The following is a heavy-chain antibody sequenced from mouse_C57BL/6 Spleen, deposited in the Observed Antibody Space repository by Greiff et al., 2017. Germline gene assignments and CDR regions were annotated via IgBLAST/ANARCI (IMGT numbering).Heavy chain of an antibody. J-gene: IGHJ4*01. Sequence: EVKLMESGGGLVKPGGSLKLSCAASGFTFSDYGMHWVRQAPEKGLEWVAYISSGSSTIYYADTVKGRFTISRDNAKNTLFLQMTSLRSEDTAMYYCATLRLYAMDYWGQGTSVTVSS. CDR1: GFTFSDYG. CDR2: ISSGSSTI. CDR3: ATLRLYAMDY. V-gene: IGHV5-17*01. D-gene: IGHD3-2*02.